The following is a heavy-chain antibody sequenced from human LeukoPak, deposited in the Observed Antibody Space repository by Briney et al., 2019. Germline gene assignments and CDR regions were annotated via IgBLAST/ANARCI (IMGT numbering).Heavy chain of an antibody. CDR1: GFSFSSFA. Sequence: PGGSLRLSCAASGFSFSSFAMTWVRQAPGKGLEWVSVIYSGGSTYYADSVKGRFTISRDNSKNTLYLQMNSLRAEDTAVYYCARDNEYYYYYGMDVWGQGTTVTVSS. CDR2: IYSGGST. V-gene: IGHV3-66*01. D-gene: IGHD1-1*01. CDR3: ARDNEYYYYYGMDV. J-gene: IGHJ6*02.